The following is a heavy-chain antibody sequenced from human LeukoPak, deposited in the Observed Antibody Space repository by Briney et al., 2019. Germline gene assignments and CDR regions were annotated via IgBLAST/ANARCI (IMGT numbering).Heavy chain of an antibody. CDR2: INHSGST. CDR3: ARDGGDYDSSGYYYSCFDY. D-gene: IGHD3-22*01. Sequence: SETLSLTCAVYGGSFSGYYWSWIRQPPGKGLEWIGEINHSGSTNYNPSLKSRVTISVDTSKNQFSLKLSSVAAADTAVYYCARDGGDYDSSGYYYSCFDYWGQGTLVTVSS. V-gene: IGHV4-34*01. J-gene: IGHJ4*02. CDR1: GGSFSGYY.